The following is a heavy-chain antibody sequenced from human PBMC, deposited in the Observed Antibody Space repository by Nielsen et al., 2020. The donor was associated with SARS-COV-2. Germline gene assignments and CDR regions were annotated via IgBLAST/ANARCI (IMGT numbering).Heavy chain of an antibody. CDR2: ISYDGSNK. J-gene: IGHJ6*02. V-gene: IGHV3-30*18. D-gene: IGHD2-2*01. CDR1: GFTFSSYS. Sequence: GESLKISCAASGFTFSSYSMHWVRQAPGKGLEWVAVISYDGSNKYYADSVKGRFTISRDNSKNTLYLQMNSLRAEDTAVYYCAKDLGPGYVAAAMLGYYYYYGMDVCSQGTTVTVSS. CDR3: AKDLGPGYVAAAMLGYYYYYGMDV.